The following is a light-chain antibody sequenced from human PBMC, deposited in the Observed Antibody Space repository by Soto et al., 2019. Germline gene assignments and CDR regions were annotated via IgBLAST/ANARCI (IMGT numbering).Light chain of an antibody. V-gene: IGKV1-9*01. Sequence: GESVTITCRASQVISTSLAWYQVKPGKAPKLLIYAASTLESGVPSRFSGSGSGTEFTLTISNLQPGDFASYYCQRYNSYSWTFGQGTKVDIK. CDR3: QRYNSYSWT. J-gene: IGKJ1*01. CDR2: AAS. CDR1: QVISTS.